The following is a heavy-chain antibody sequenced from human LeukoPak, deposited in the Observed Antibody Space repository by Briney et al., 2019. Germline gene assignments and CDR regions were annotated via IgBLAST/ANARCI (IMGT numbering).Heavy chain of an antibody. CDR1: GFTFSNAW. J-gene: IGHJ4*02. CDR3: TTDPIVVVPAAITADD. CDR2: IKSKTDGGTT. Sequence: GGSLRLSCAASGFTFSNAWMSWVRQAPGKGLEWVGRIKSKTDGGTTDYAAPVKGRFTISRDDSKNTLYLLMNSLKTEDTAVYYCTTDPIVVVPAAITADDWGQGTLVTVSS. D-gene: IGHD2-2*01. V-gene: IGHV3-15*01.